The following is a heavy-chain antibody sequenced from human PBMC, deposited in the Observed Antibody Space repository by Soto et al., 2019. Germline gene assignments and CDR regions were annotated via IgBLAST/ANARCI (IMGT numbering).Heavy chain of an antibody. J-gene: IGHJ5*02. CDR2: ISGSGGST. Sequence: HPGGSLRLSCAASGFTFSSYAMSWVRQAPGKGLEWVSAISGSGGSTYYADSVKGRFTISRDNSKNTLYLQMNSLRAEDTAVYYCAKSSAKGAVAGTGWFDPWGQGTLVTVSS. D-gene: IGHD6-19*01. CDR3: AKSSAKGAVAGTGWFDP. CDR1: GFTFSSYA. V-gene: IGHV3-23*01.